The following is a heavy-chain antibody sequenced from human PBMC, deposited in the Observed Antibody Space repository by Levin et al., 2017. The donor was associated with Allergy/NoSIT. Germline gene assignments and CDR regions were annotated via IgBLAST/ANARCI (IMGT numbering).Heavy chain of an antibody. CDR1: GFTFGDYA. J-gene: IGHJ4*02. Sequence: GESLKISCTGSGFTFGDYAMSWVRQAPGKGLEWVGFIRNKAHGGTTEYAASVKGRLTISRDDSQSIPYLQMNSLKTEDTAVYFCARGGPPNYDYNWGSYRDGYFDYWGQGTLVTVSS. V-gene: IGHV3-49*04. CDR3: ARGGPPNYDYNWGSYRDGYFDY. D-gene: IGHD3-16*02. CDR2: IRNKAHGGTT.